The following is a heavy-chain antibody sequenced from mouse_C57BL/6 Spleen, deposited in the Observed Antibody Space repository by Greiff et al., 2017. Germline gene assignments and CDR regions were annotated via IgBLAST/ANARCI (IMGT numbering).Heavy chain of an antibody. CDR2: INPNYGTT. D-gene: IGHD1-1*01. CDR3: ARGGYYGSSPYWYFDV. V-gene: IGHV1-39*01. CDR1: GYSFTDYN. Sequence: EVQLQQSGPELVKPGASVKISCKASGYSFTDYNMNWVKQSNGKSLEWIGVINPNYGTTSYNQKFKGKATLTVDQSSSTAYMQLNSLTSEDSAVYYCARGGYYGSSPYWYFDVWGTGTTVTVSS. J-gene: IGHJ1*03.